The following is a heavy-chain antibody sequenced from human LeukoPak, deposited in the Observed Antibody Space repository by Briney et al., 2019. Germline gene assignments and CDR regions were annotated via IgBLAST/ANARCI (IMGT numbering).Heavy chain of an antibody. D-gene: IGHD6-13*01. CDR3: VTESHSRSWYY. CDR2: IHTDGRTT. Sequence: GGSLRLSCAASGFTFSNYWMRWARQVPGEGLVWVSYIHTDGRTTGYADSVKGRFTISRDNSKNTLYLQMSSLRAEDTAIYYCVTESHSRSWYYWGQGTLVTVSS. V-gene: IGHV3-74*01. CDR1: GFTFSNYW. J-gene: IGHJ4*02.